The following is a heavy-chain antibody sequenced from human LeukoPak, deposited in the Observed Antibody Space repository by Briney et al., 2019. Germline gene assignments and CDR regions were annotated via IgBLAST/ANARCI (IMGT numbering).Heavy chain of an antibody. D-gene: IGHD3-3*01. CDR3: ATREPIRFLEWLSPVDAFDI. Sequence: GGSLRLSCAASGFSFSTYAMYWVRQAPGKGLVWVSRINHDGSSTNYADSVKGRFTISRDNSKNTLYLQMNSLRAEDTAVYYCATREPIRFLEWLSPVDAFDIWGQGTMVTVSS. CDR1: GFSFSTYA. J-gene: IGHJ3*02. V-gene: IGHV3-23*01. CDR2: INHDGSST.